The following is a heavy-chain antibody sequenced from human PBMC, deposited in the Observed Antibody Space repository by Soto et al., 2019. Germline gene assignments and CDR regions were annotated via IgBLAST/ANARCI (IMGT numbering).Heavy chain of an antibody. CDR2: IDWDDEK. J-gene: IGHJ4*02. V-gene: IGHV2-70*11. CDR3: TRGYGDLAF. Sequence: GSGPTLVNPTQTLTLTCSFSGFPLNTTGMCVSWIRQPPGKALEWLARIDWDDEKYYRTSLKTRLTVSKDTSKNQVVLRMTNMDPVDTGTYYCTRGYGDLAFWSQGTLVTVSS. CDR1: GFPLNTTGMC. D-gene: IGHD4-17*01.